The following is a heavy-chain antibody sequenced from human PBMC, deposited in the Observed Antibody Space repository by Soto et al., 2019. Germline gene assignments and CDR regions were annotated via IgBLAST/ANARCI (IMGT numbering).Heavy chain of an antibody. Sequence: SLRLSCAASGFTFSSYAMSWVRQAPGKGLKWVSAISGSGGSTYYADSVKGRFTISRDNSKNTLYLQMNSLRAEDTAVYYCAKGMPFWADCSSTSCYSDYYYYMDVWGKGTTVTVSS. CDR3: AKGMPFWADCSSTSCYSDYYYYMDV. D-gene: IGHD2-2*01. CDR2: ISGSGGST. J-gene: IGHJ6*03. V-gene: IGHV3-23*01. CDR1: GFTFSSYA.